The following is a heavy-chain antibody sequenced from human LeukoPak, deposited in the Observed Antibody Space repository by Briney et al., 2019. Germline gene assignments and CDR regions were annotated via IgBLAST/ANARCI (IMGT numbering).Heavy chain of an antibody. CDR1: GFTFSHYA. J-gene: IGHJ3*02. CDR2: ISGSGGNT. Sequence: GGSLRLSCAASGFTFSHYAMIWVRQAPGKGLEWVSAISGSGGNTYYADSVKGRFTISRDNSKNTLLLQVNSLRAEDTAVYYCGKDPNGDYIGAFDMWGQGTTVTVSS. V-gene: IGHV3-23*01. D-gene: IGHD4-17*01. CDR3: GKDPNGDYIGAFDM.